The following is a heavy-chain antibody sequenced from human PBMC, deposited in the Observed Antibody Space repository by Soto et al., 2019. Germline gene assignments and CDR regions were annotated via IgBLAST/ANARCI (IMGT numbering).Heavy chain of an antibody. Sequence: SRTLSLTCAISGGSVSSNSAAWNWIRQSPSRGLEWLGRTYYRSKWYNDYAVSVKSRITINPDTSKNQFSLQLNSVTPEDTAVYYCAREGITGTLGGFDYWGQGTLVTVSS. CDR1: GGSVSSNSAA. D-gene: IGHD1-20*01. J-gene: IGHJ4*02. CDR3: AREGITGTLGGFDY. CDR2: TYYRSKWYN. V-gene: IGHV6-1*01.